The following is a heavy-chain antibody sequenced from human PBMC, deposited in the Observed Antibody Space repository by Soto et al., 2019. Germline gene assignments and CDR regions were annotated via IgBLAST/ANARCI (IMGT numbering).Heavy chain of an antibody. Sequence: ASVKVSFKASGYTFTSYGISWVRQAPGQGLEWMGWISAYNGNTNYAQKLQGRVTMTTDTSTSTAYMELRSLRSDDTAVYYCARDWYGSGSYYPFDYYYYYMDVWGKGTTVTVSS. V-gene: IGHV1-18*01. D-gene: IGHD3-10*01. CDR2: ISAYNGNT. J-gene: IGHJ6*03. CDR1: GYTFTSYG. CDR3: ARDWYGSGSYYPFDYYYYYMDV.